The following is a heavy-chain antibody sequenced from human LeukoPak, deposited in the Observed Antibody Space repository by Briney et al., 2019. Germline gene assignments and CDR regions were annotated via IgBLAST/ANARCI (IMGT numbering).Heavy chain of an antibody. CDR2: INAGNGNT. CDR3: ARDTTYSSSWYSSDRTYYYGMDV. CDR1: GYTFTSYA. D-gene: IGHD6-13*01. V-gene: IGHV1-3*01. J-gene: IGHJ6*02. Sequence: GASVKVSCKAYGYTFTSYAMHWVRQAPGQRLEWMGWINAGNGNTKYSQKFQGRVTITRDTSASTAYMELSSLRSEDTAVYYCARDTTYSSSWYSSDRTYYYGMDVWGQGTTVTVSS.